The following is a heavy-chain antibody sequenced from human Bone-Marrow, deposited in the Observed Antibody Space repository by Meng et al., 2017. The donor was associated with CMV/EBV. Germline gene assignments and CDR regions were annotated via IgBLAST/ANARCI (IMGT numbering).Heavy chain of an antibody. Sequence: GGSLRLSCKGSGYSFSSYWIGWVRQMPGKGLEWMGIIDPGDSDTRYSPSFQGQVTISADKSISTAYLQWSSLKASDTAMYYCARLMVGATTHFDYWGQGTLVTVSS. CDR3: ARLMVGATTHFDY. CDR2: IDPGDSDT. V-gene: IGHV5-51*01. D-gene: IGHD1-26*01. CDR1: GYSFSSYW. J-gene: IGHJ4*02.